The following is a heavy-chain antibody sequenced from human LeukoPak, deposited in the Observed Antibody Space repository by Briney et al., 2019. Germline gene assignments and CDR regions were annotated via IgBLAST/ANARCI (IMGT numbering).Heavy chain of an antibody. CDR2: ISAYNGNT. Sequence: GASVKVSCKASGYTFTSYGISWVRQAPGQGLEWMGWISAYNGNTNYAQKLQGRVTMTTDTSTSTAYMELRSLRSDDTAVYYCARAGELGVGATTEDYYGMDVWGRGTTVTVSS. CDR3: ARAGELGVGATTEDYYGMDV. V-gene: IGHV1-18*01. D-gene: IGHD1-26*01. CDR1: GYTFTSYG. J-gene: IGHJ6*02.